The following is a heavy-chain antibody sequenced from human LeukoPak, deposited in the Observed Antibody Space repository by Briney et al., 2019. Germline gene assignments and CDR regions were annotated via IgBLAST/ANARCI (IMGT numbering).Heavy chain of an antibody. Sequence: GGSLRLSCAASGFTFSSYAMSWVRQAPGKGLEWASAISGSGGSTYYADSVKGRFTISRDNAKNSLYLQMNSLRAEDTALYYCAKDIQDYYDSSGHGGAFDYWGQGTLVTVSS. D-gene: IGHD3-22*01. V-gene: IGHV3-23*01. CDR2: ISGSGGST. J-gene: IGHJ4*02. CDR1: GFTFSSYA. CDR3: AKDIQDYYDSSGHGGAFDY.